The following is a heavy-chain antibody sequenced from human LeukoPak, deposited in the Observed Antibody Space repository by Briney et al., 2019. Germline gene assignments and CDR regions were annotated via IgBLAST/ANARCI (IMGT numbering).Heavy chain of an antibody. V-gene: IGHV1-69*13. CDR1: GGGCSRNG. Sequence: SVKVSCKASGGGCSRNGSSWVRQALGQGLEWRGGIIPIFGTANYAQKFQGRVTITADGSTSTAYMELSSLRSEDTAVYYCAREVYGSGNAFDIWGQGTLVTVSS. J-gene: IGHJ3*02. CDR3: AREVYGSGNAFDI. CDR2: IIPIFGTA. D-gene: IGHD3-10*01.